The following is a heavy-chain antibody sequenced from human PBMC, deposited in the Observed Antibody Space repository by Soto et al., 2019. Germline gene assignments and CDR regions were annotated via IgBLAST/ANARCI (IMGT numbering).Heavy chain of an antibody. J-gene: IGHJ4*02. V-gene: IGHV3-43*02. D-gene: IGHD5-18*01. CDR1: GFTFDDYA. CDR3: AKSTVDTAMVRYDY. Sequence: GGSLRLSCAASGFTFDDYAMHWVRQAPGKGLEWVSLISGDGGSTYYADSVKGRFTISRDNSKNSLYLQMNSLRTEDTFLYYFAKSTVDTAMVRYDYWGQGTLVTVSS. CDR2: ISGDGGST.